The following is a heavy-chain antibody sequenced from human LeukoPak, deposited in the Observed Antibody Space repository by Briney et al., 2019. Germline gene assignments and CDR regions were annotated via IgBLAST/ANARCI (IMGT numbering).Heavy chain of an antibody. Sequence: GGSLRLSCAASGFTFSSYCMNWVRQAPGKGLEWGSYISSSSSAIYYADSVKGRFTISRDNAKNSLYLQMNSLRAEDTAVYYCARCRFRRDAFDIWGQGTMVTVSS. J-gene: IGHJ3*02. CDR2: ISSSSSAI. CDR1: GFTFSSYC. CDR3: ARCRFRRDAFDI. V-gene: IGHV3-48*04.